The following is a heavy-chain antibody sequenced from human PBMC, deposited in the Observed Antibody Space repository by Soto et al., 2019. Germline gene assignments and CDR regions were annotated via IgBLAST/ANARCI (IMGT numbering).Heavy chain of an antibody. CDR2: ISVYNGNT. J-gene: IGHJ5*02. V-gene: IGHV1-18*04. CDR3: ATSYDSGFDP. CDR1: GYAFTSYG. D-gene: IGHD5-12*01. Sequence: ASVQVSFKASGYAFTSYGISWVRQGPGQGLEWMGWISVYNGNTDYAQKFQGRVTMTTDTSTSTAYMELRSLRSDDTAVYYCATSYDSGFDPWGQGTMVTVSS.